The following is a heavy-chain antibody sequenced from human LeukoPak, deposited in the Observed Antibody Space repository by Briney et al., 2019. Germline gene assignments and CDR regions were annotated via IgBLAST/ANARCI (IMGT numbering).Heavy chain of an antibody. Sequence: SETPSLTCTVSGGSLSTFYWSWIRQPPGKGLEWIGYIYYSGTTNYNPSLKSRVTISVDTSKNQFSLKLSSVTAADTAVYYCARRYCSSTSCYGAWFDPWGQGTLVTVSS. D-gene: IGHD2-2*01. CDR1: GGSLSTFY. J-gene: IGHJ5*02. V-gene: IGHV4-59*12. CDR3: ARRYCSSTSCYGAWFDP. CDR2: IYYSGTT.